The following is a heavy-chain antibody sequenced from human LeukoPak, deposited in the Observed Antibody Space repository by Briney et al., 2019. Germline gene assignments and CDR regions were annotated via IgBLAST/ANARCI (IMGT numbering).Heavy chain of an antibody. CDR1: GGSLSSSNW. CDR3: ASWGKQWLVLGDWFDP. CDR2: IYHSGST. Sequence: SETLSLTCAVSGGSLSSSNWWSWVRQPPGEGLEWIGEIYHSGSTNYNPSLKSRVTISVDQSKNQFSLKLSSVTAADTAVYYCASWGKQWLVLGDWFDPWGQGTLVTVSS. V-gene: IGHV4-4*02. J-gene: IGHJ5*02. D-gene: IGHD6-19*01.